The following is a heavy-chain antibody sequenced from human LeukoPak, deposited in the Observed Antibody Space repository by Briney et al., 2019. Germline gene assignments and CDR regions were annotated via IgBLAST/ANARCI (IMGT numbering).Heavy chain of an antibody. CDR3: AKDIVVVTSGSNAFDI. J-gene: IGHJ3*02. D-gene: IGHD2-21*02. CDR1: GFTFSSYA. Sequence: GGSLRLSCAASGFTFSSYAMSWVRQAPGRRLEWVSAISGSGGSTYYADSVKGRFTISRDNSKNTLYLQMNSLRAEDTAVYYCAKDIVVVTSGSNAFDIWGQGTMVTVSS. V-gene: IGHV3-23*01. CDR2: ISGSGGST.